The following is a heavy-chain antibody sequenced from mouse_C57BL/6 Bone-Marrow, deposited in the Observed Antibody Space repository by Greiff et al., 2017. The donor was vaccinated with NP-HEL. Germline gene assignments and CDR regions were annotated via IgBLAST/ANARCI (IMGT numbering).Heavy chain of an antibody. CDR2: IWWDDDK. V-gene: IGHV8-8*01. J-gene: IGHJ1*03. CDR3: ARRKGYNWDWYFDV. CDR1: GFSLSTFGMG. D-gene: IGHD4-1*01. Sequence: QVTLKESGPGILQPSQTLSLTCSFSGFSLSTFGMGVGWIRQPSGKGLEWLAHIWWDDDKYYNPALKSRLTISKDTSKNQVFLKIANVDTADTATDYCARRKGYNWDWYFDVWGTGTTVTVSS.